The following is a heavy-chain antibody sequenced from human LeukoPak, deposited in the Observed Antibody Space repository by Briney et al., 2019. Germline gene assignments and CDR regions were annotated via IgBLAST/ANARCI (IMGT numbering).Heavy chain of an antibody. CDR2: IKQDGSEK. V-gene: IGHV3-7*01. Sequence: PGGSLRLSCAASGFTFGDYYMSWVRQAPGKGLEWVANIKQDGSEKYYVDSVKGRFTISRDNAKNSLYLQMNSLRAEDTAVYYCAREGGPDAFDIWGQGTMVTVSS. J-gene: IGHJ3*02. CDR3: AREGGPDAFDI. CDR1: GFTFGDYY.